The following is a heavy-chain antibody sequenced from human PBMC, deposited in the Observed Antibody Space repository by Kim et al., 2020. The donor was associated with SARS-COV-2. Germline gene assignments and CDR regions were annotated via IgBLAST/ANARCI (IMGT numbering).Heavy chain of an antibody. CDR2: IYDSGNT. CDR3: ARLGRGDYDFFFYSYYMDV. D-gene: IGHD4-17*01. Sequence: SETLSLTCTVSGGSISSYYWSWIRQPPGKGLEWIGYIYDSGNTNYNPSLKSRATISLDASRNQLSLKLSSVTAADTAVYYCARLGRGDYDFFFYSYYMDV. J-gene: IGHJ6*03. V-gene: IGHV4-59*08. CDR1: GGSISSYY.